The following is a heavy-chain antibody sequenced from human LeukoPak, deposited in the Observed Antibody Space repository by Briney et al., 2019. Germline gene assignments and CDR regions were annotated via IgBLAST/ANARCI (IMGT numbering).Heavy chain of an antibody. D-gene: IGHD3-10*01. V-gene: IGHV4-4*02. J-gene: IGHJ3*02. CDR2: IYHSGST. CDR3: TRFRQSPSDAFDI. CDR1: GGSISSSNW. Sequence: PSETLSLTCAVSGGSISSSNWWSWVRQPPGKGLEWIGEIYHSGSTNYNPSLKSRVTISADKSKNQFSLKLSSVTAADTGVYYCTRFRQSPSDAFDIWGQGTMVTVSS.